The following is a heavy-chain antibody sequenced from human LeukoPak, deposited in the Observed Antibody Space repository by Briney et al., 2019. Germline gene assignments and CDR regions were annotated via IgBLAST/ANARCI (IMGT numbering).Heavy chain of an antibody. J-gene: IGHJ3*02. CDR3: AKIVGPRNYYNSRGYTTPGVFDI. V-gene: IGHV1-18*01. D-gene: IGHD3-22*01. Sequence: ASVKVSCKASGYTFTSYGINWVRQAPGQGLEWMGWISAYNGNTNYAQKLQGRVTMTTDTSTSTAYMELRSLRSDDPAVYYWAKIVGPRNYYNSRGYTTPGVFDIWAQGKMVPVSS. CDR1: GYTFTSYG. CDR2: ISAYNGNT.